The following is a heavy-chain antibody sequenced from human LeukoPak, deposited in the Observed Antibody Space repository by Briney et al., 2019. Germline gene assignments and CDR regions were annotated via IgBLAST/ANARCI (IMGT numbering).Heavy chain of an antibody. V-gene: IGHV4-34*01. CDR3: ASHYYGSGSYYPSIKDWFDP. CDR2: INHSGST. D-gene: IGHD3-10*01. CDR1: GGSFSGYY. Sequence: SETLSLTCAVYGGSFSGYYWSWIRQPPGRGLEWIGEINHSGSTNYNPSLKSRVTISVDTSKNQFSLKLSSVTAADTAVYYCASHYYGSGSYYPSIKDWFDPWGQGTLVTVSS. J-gene: IGHJ5*02.